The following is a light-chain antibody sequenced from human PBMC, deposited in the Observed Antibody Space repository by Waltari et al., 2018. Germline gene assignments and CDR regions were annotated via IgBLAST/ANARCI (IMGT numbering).Light chain of an antibody. J-gene: IGKJ4*01. V-gene: IGKV3-11*01. CDR1: QSVTTS. CDR2: DAS. Sequence: EIVLTQSPATLSLSQGERAPLSCRASQSVTTSLAWYQQKPGQAPRLLIFDASDRATGVPARFSGSGSGTDFTLTISSLEPEDFAVYFCHQRTSWPLTFGGGTQVEFK. CDR3: HQRTSWPLT.